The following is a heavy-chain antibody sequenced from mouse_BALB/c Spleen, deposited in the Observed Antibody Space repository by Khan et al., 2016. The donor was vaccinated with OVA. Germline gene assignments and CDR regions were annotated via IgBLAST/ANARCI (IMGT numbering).Heavy chain of an antibody. CDR2: TLPGSGST. CDR1: GYTLSSYW. CDR3: ERKEGGGTGFGY. Sequence: QVQLQQSGAELMKPGASVKISCKATGYTLSSYWIEWVKERPGHGLEWIGETLPGSGSTNYNEKFKGKATFTAETSSNTAYMQVSSLTSEDSAGYYCERKEGGGTGFGYWGQGTLVTVSA. V-gene: IGHV1-9*01. J-gene: IGHJ3*01. D-gene: IGHD4-1*01.